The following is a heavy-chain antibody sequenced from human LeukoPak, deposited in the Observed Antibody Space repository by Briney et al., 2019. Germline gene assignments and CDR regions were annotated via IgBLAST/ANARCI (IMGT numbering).Heavy chain of an antibody. V-gene: IGHV1-46*01. CDR3: ARDYQGSDY. Sequence: ASVKVSCKASAYTFTSYDMHWVRQAPGQGLEWMGIINPSGGYTSYTNYAQKFQGRVTMTRDMSTSTVYMELSSLRSEDTAVYYCARDYQGSDYWGQGTLVTVSS. CDR2: INPSGGYT. CDR1: AYTFTSYD. J-gene: IGHJ4*02. D-gene: IGHD2-2*01.